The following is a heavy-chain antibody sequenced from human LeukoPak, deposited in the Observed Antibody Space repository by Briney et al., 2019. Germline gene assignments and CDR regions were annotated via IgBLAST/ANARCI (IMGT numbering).Heavy chain of an antibody. CDR1: GGTFSSYA. V-gene: IGHV1-69*05. J-gene: IGHJ6*03. CDR3: ATNPMTGYHLGDHFYFYMAV. D-gene: IGHD1-20*01. CDR2: IIPIFGTA. Sequence: ASVKVSCKASGGTFSSYAISWVRQAPGQGLEWMGGIIPIFGTANYAQKFQGRVTITTDDSTTTAYMELRSLRSEDTAVYYCATNPMTGYHLGDHFYFYMAVWGKGTTVTVS.